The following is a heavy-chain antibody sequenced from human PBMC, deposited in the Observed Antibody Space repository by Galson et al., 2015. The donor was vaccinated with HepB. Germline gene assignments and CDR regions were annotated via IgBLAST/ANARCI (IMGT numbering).Heavy chain of an antibody. CDR2: ISGNNDDT. Sequence: QSGAEVKEPGASVKVSCKASGYTFSSYGISWVRQVPGQGLEWMGWISGNNDDTNYALEFQDRAIMTTDTSTSTVYMELRSLTSDDTAVYFCARDHTNAPENFDYWGQGTLVTVSS. J-gene: IGHJ4*02. CDR3: ARDHTNAPENFDY. V-gene: IGHV1-18*04. D-gene: IGHD2-8*01. CDR1: GYTFSSYG.